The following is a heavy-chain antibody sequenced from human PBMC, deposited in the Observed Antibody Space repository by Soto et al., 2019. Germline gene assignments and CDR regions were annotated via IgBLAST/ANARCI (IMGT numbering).Heavy chain of an antibody. CDR2: IIVGNGNT. CDR1: GFTYTSTA. Sequence: ASVKPSCKDCGFTYTSTAVQWVRQARKQGLEWIGMIIVGNGNTNYAQKFQGRVTLTTDTSTSTVYMEPSSLRSEDAAVYFCARDPRTYISSFNWFDPWGLGTLVTVSS. J-gene: IGHJ5*02. D-gene: IGHD3-16*01. V-gene: IGHV1-58*01. CDR3: ARDPRTYISSFNWFDP.